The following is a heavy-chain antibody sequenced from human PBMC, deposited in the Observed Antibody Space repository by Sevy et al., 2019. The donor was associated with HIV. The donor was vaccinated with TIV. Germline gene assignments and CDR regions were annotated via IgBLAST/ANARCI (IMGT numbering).Heavy chain of an antibody. Sequence: GGSLRLSCTASGFDFANAWMNWVRQAPGKGLEWVGHIKSITHGGAADYAAPVKGRFTISRHDSKNTLYLHMNSLKAEDTAVYYCSTDDLISYWGRGTLVTVSS. CDR1: GFDFANAW. CDR3: STDDLISY. CDR2: IKSITHGGAA. J-gene: IGHJ4*02. V-gene: IGHV3-15*07.